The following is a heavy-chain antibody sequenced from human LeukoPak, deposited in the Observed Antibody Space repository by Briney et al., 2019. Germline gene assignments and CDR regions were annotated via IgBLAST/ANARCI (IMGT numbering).Heavy chain of an antibody. V-gene: IGHV1-69*04. D-gene: IGHD3-22*01. J-gene: IGHJ6*02. CDR2: IIPILGIA. CDR3: VGTMIVVNPPYYGMDV. CDR1: GGTFSSYA. Sequence: ASVKVSCKASGGTFSSYAISWVRQAPGQGLDWMGRIIPILGIANYAQKFQGRVTITADKSTSTAYMELSSLRSEDTAVYYCVGTMIVVNPPYYGMDVWGQGTTVTVSS.